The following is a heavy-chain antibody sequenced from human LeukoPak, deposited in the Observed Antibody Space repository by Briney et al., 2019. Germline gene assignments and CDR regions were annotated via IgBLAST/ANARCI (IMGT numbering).Heavy chain of an antibody. CDR3: ARGIDGGYYYYYYYMDV. CDR1: GGSFSGYY. D-gene: IGHD5-24*01. J-gene: IGHJ6*03. Sequence: PSETLSLTCAVYGGSFSGYYWSWLRQPPGKGLEWIGYIYYSGSTNYNPSLKSRVTISVDTSKNQFSLKLSSVTAADTAVYYCARGIDGGYYYYYYYMDVWGKGTTVTVSS. CDR2: IYYSGST. V-gene: IGHV4-59*01.